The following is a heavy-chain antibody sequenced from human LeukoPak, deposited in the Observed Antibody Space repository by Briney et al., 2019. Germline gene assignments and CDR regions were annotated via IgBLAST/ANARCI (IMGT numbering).Heavy chain of an antibody. CDR1: GGSISSDS. CDR2: IYASEST. Sequence: SETLSLTCTVSGGSISSDSWSWIRQPAGKGLEWIGRIYASESTNYNPSLKSRVTMSVDASKSQFSLNLNSVTAADTAVYYCARDRREVPVRANDAFDIWGQGTMVTVSS. CDR3: ARDRREVPVRANDAFDI. V-gene: IGHV4-4*07. D-gene: IGHD1-26*01. J-gene: IGHJ3*02.